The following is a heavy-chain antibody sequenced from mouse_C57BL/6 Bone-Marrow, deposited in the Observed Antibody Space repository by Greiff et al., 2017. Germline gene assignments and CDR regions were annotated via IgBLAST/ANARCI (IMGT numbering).Heavy chain of an antibody. D-gene: IGHD2-4*01. CDR3: AMGLRIDY. CDR2: IDPSDSYT. CDR1: GYTFTSYW. Sequence: QVQLKQPGAELVMPGASVKLSCKASGYTFTSYWMHWVKQRPGQGLEWIGEIDPSDSYTNYNQKFKGKSTLTVDKSSSTAYMQLSSLTSEDSAVYYWAMGLRIDYWGQGTTLTVSS. V-gene: IGHV1-69*01. J-gene: IGHJ2*01.